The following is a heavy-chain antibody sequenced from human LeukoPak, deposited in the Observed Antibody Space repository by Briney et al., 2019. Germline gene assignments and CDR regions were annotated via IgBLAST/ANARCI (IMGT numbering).Heavy chain of an antibody. CDR1: GFTFSTYW. Sequence: GGSLRLSCAAPGFTFSTYWIYWVGQTQGKGLVWVSRINSDGSSTSYADSVRGRFTISRDNAKNTLYLQMNSLRAEDTAVYYCAKVGAEGYWGQGTLVTVSS. V-gene: IGHV3-74*01. CDR3: AKVGAEGY. J-gene: IGHJ4*02. D-gene: IGHD1-26*01. CDR2: INSDGSST.